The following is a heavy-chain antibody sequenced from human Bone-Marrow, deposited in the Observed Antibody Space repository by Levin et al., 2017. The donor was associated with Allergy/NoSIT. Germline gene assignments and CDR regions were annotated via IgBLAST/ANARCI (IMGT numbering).Heavy chain of an antibody. Sequence: GESLKISCAASGFTFSASSMHWVRQASGKGLEWVGRVRSKANSYATAYAASVEGRFTISRDDSKNTAYLQMNSLKIEDTAVYYCTASIRTYCKGGRCHSDYYYDGMDVWGQGTTVTVSS. CDR2: VRSKANSYAT. J-gene: IGHJ6*02. CDR1: GFTFSASS. CDR3: TASIRTYCKGGRCHSDYYYDGMDV. V-gene: IGHV3-73*01. D-gene: IGHD2-15*01.